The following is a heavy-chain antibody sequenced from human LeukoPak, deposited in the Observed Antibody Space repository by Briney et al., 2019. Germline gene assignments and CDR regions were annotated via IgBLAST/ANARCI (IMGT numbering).Heavy chain of an antibody. D-gene: IGHD2-15*01. CDR3: TSGLYCTDGICS. V-gene: IGHV3-48*03. CDR1: GFTFSSYE. J-gene: IGHJ4*02. Sequence: GSLGLSCAASGFTFSSYEMNWVRQAPGKGLEWVSYISSSGTTLYYADSVKGRFTTSRDNAKNSLYLQMNSLRAEDTAVYYCTSGLYCTDGICSWGQGTLVTVSS. CDR2: ISSSGTTL.